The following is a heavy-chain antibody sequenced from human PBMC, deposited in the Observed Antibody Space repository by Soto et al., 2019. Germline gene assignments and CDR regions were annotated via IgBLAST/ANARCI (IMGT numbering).Heavy chain of an antibody. V-gene: IGHV3-30*18. Sequence: GGSLRLSCAASGFTFSSYGMHWVRQAPGKGLEWVAVISYDGSNKYYADSVKGRFTISRDNSKNTLYLQMNSLRAEDTAVYYCAKGGLEQQPSYYYYYSGMDVWGQGTTVTVSS. CDR2: ISYDGSNK. CDR3: AKGGLEQQPSYYYYYSGMDV. CDR1: GFTFSSYG. J-gene: IGHJ6*02. D-gene: IGHD6-13*01.